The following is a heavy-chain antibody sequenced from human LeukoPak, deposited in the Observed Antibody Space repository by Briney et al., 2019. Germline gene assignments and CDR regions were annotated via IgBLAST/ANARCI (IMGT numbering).Heavy chain of an antibody. CDR3: ARDSLYCSSTSCLSPFDY. D-gene: IGHD2-2*01. V-gene: IGHV1-3*01. J-gene: IGHJ4*02. CDR1: GYTFTSYA. Sequence: GASVKVSCKASGYTFTSYAMHWVRLAPGQRLEWMGWINAGNGNTKYSQKFQGRVTITRDTSASTAYMELSSLRSEDTAVYYCARDSLYCSSTSCLSPFDYWGRGTLVTVSS. CDR2: INAGNGNT.